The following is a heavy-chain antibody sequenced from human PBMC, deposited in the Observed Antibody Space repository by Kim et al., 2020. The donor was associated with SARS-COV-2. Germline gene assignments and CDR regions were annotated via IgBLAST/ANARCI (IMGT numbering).Heavy chain of an antibody. V-gene: IGHV4-39*01. D-gene: IGHD7-27*01. Sequence: YNPSHKSRVTISVDTSKNQFSLKLSSVTAADTAVYYCARLNWGSGAFDIWGQGTMVTVSS. J-gene: IGHJ3*02. CDR3: ARLNWGSGAFDI.